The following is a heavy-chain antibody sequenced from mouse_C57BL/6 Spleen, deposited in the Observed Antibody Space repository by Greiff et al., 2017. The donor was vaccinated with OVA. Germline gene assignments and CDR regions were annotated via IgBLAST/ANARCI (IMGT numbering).Heavy chain of an antibody. CDR1: GFTFSSYA. CDR3: AREGLLRQGYYFDY. J-gene: IGHJ2*01. CDR2: ISDGGSYT. Sequence: EVHLVESGGGLVKPGGSLKLSCAASGFTFSSYAMSWVRQTPEKRLEWVATISDGGSYTYYPDNVKGRFTISRDNAKNNLYLQMSHLKSEDTAMYYCAREGLLRQGYYFDYWGQGTTLTVSS. V-gene: IGHV5-4*01. D-gene: IGHD1-2*01.